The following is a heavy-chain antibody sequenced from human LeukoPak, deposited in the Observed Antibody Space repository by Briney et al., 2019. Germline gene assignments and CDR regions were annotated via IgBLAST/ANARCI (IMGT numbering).Heavy chain of an antibody. Sequence: GGSLRLSCAASGFTFRSYAMSWVRQAPGKGLMWVSQINSDGSATSCADPVKGRCTISRDNAKNMLYLEMNSLRVEDTAVYFCTRDHGLDVWGQGTTVTVSS. CDR1: GFTFRSYA. J-gene: IGHJ6*02. V-gene: IGHV3-74*01. CDR2: INSDGSAT. CDR3: TRDHGLDV.